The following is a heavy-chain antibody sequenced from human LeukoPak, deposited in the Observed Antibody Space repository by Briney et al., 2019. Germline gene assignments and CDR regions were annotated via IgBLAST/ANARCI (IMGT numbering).Heavy chain of an antibody. CDR2: IYYPGST. D-gene: IGHD3-16*01. CDR1: GDSITTSY. V-gene: IGHV4-59*01. Sequence: PSETLSLTCSVSGDSITTSYLTWIRQSPGKGLEWIGYIYYPGSTLSNPALKSRLSLSLHTSKNQFSLKLLSVTAADTATYYCARVGGGGMRFRHYMDVWGKGTPVTVSS. CDR3: ARVGGGGMRFRHYMDV. J-gene: IGHJ6*03.